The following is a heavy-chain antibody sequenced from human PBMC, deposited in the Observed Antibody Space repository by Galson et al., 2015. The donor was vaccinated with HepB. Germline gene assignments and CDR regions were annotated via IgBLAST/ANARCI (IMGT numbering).Heavy chain of an antibody. CDR1: GFTFSSYA. Sequence: SLRLSCAASGFTFSSYAMNWVRQAPGKGLQWVSVISGSGGSTYHADSVKGRFTISRDNSKNTLYLQMDSLRAEDTAVYYCAKRDGAFDIWGQGTMVTVSS. J-gene: IGHJ3*02. V-gene: IGHV3-23*01. CDR3: AKRDGAFDI. CDR2: ISGSGGST.